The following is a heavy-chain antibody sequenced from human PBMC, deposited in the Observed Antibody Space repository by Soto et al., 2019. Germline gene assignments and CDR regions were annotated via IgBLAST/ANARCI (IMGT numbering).Heavy chain of an antibody. CDR3: ASQTNYYGSGSFYSWFDP. V-gene: IGHV4-34*01. D-gene: IGHD3-10*01. Sequence: PXGTLSLTCAVYGGSFSAYYWSGIRQPPGKGLEWIGEIDHSGSTNYNPSLKSRVTISVDTSKNQFSLRLSSVTAADTAVYYCASQTNYYGSGSFYSWFDPWGQGTLVTVSS. CDR2: IDHSGST. CDR1: GGSFSAYY. J-gene: IGHJ5*02.